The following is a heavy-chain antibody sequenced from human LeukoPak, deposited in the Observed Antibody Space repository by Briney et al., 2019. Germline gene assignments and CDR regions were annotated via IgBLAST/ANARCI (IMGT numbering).Heavy chain of an antibody. CDR1: GFTFSNYN. CDR3: ARGRTDPSAFDI. V-gene: IGHV3-21*04. CDR2: ISSSSSYI. Sequence: GGSLRLSCAASGFTFSNYNMNWVRQAPGKGLEWVSSISSSSSYIYYADSVKGRFTISRDNARNSLYLQMTSLRAEDTAVYYCARGRTDPSAFDIWGQGTMVTVSS. J-gene: IGHJ3*02.